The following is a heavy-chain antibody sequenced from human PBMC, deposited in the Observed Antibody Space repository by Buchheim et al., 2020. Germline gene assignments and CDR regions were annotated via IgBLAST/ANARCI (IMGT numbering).Heavy chain of an antibody. CDR2: IWYDGSNK. D-gene: IGHD6-13*01. V-gene: IGHV3-33*01. J-gene: IGHJ6*03. CDR1: GFTFSSYG. CDR3: ARKYYSSSWYINYYYYYMDV. Sequence: QVQLVESGGGVVQPGRSLRLSCAASGFTFSSYGMHWVRQAPGKGLEWVAVIWYDGSNKYYADSVKGRFTISRDNSKNTLYLQMNSLRAEDTAVYYCARKYYSSSWYINYYYYYMDVWGKGTT.